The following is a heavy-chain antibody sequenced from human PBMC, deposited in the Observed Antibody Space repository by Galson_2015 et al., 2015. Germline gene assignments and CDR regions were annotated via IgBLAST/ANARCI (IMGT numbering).Heavy chain of an antibody. CDR3: ALHASAAYTMNWSDP. D-gene: IGHD2-15*01. V-gene: IGHV2-5*01. J-gene: IGHJ5*02. CDR2: TYWNDDN. Sequence: PALVKPTQALTLTCTFSGFSLSTSGVGVGWIRQPPGKALEWLALTYWNDDNRYSPSLKSRLTITKDTSKNQVVLTMTNMDPVDTATYYCALHASAAYTMNWSDPSRPATPVTVSS. CDR1: GFSLSTSGVG.